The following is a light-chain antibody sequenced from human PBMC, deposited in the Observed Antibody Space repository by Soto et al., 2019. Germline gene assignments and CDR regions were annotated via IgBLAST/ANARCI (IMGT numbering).Light chain of an antibody. CDR3: QQYDSYPLT. CDR2: KAS. V-gene: IGKV1-5*03. J-gene: IGKJ4*01. Sequence: DTQLTQSPSSLSASVGDRFTITCRASQSISSWLAWYQQKPGRAPKFLIYKASDLENGVPSRFSGSGSGTEFALTISSLQPDDFATYYCQQYDSYPLTFGGGTKVDIK. CDR1: QSISSW.